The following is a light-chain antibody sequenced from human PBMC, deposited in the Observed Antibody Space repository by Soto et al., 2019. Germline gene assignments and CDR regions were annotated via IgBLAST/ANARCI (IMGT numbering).Light chain of an antibody. V-gene: IGKV1-9*01. Sequence: DIQLTQSPSFLSASVGDRVTITCRASQGISSYLAWYQQKPGKAPKLLIYAASTLQGGVPSRFGGSGSGTEFTLTISSLQSEYFATYYCQQLNTYPFTFGPGTKVDF. CDR2: AAS. J-gene: IGKJ3*01. CDR1: QGISSY. CDR3: QQLNTYPFT.